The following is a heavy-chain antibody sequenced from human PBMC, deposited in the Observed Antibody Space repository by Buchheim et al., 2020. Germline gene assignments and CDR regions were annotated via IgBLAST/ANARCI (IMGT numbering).Heavy chain of an antibody. J-gene: IGHJ5*02. Sequence: QVQLQESGPGLVKPSETLSLTCTVSGGSISSYYWSWIRQPPGKGLEWIGYIYYSGSTNYNPSLKSRVTISVDTSKNQFSLKLSSVTAADTAVYYCARAPSPFYGSGSYYKGNWFDPWGQGTL. CDR1: GGSISSYY. V-gene: IGHV4-59*01. CDR2: IYYSGST. CDR3: ARAPSPFYGSGSYYKGNWFDP. D-gene: IGHD3-10*01.